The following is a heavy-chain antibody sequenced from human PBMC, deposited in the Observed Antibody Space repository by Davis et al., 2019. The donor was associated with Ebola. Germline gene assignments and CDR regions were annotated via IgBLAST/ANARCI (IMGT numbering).Heavy chain of an antibody. V-gene: IGHV3-9*01. Sequence: PGGSLRLSCAASGLTFSRYWMHWVRLPPGKGLEWVSGISWNSGSIGYADSVKGRFTISRDNAKNSLYLQMNSLRAEDTALYYCAKDPSWRYYYYGMDVWGKGTTVTVSS. CDR3: AKDPSWRYYYYGMDV. J-gene: IGHJ6*04. CDR2: ISWNSGSI. CDR1: GLTFSRYW. D-gene: IGHD5-24*01.